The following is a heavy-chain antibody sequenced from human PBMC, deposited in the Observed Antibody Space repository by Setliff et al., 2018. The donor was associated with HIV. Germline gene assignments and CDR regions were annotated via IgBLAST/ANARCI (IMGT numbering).Heavy chain of an antibody. D-gene: IGHD1-1*01. V-gene: IGHV3-7*03. CDR2: INQDGSEK. CDR1: EFTLSRYS. Sequence: GGSLRLSCAASEFTLSRYSMSWVRQAPGRGLEWVANINQDGSEKNYVDSVKGRFIISRDNAKYSLYLQMNSLRVEDTAIYYCARVDGGGNWFYYYYYYVDVWGNGTTVTVSS. J-gene: IGHJ6*03. CDR3: ARVDGGGNWFYYYYYYVDV.